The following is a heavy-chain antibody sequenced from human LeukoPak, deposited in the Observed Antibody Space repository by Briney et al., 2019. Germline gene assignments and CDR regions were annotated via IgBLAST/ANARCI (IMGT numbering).Heavy chain of an antibody. J-gene: IGHJ4*02. V-gene: IGHV1-18*01. CDR1: GYTFTNYG. D-gene: IGHD1-26*01. Sequence: ASVKVSCKASGYTFTNYGFSWVRQAPGQGLEWMGWVSPYNGHTNYVQKLQGRVTVTTDTSTSTAYMELRSLRSDDTAVYYCARDPDSGSYSSGYWGQGTLVTVSS. CDR3: ARDPDSGSYSSGY. CDR2: VSPYNGHT.